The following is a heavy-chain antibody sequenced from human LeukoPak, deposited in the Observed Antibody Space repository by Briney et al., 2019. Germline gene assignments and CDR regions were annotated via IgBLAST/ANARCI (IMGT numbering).Heavy chain of an antibody. V-gene: IGHV4-61*02. CDR3: ASTKPGYSSGWPRNYYYYCMDV. J-gene: IGHJ6*03. CDR1: GGSISSGSYY. Sequence: PSETLSLTCTVSGGSISSGSYYWSWIRQPAGKGLEWIGRIYTSGSTNYNPSLKSRVTISVDTSKNQFSLKLSSVTAADTAVYYCASTKPGYSSGWPRNYYYYCMDVWGKGTTVTVSS. D-gene: IGHD6-19*01. CDR2: IYTSGST.